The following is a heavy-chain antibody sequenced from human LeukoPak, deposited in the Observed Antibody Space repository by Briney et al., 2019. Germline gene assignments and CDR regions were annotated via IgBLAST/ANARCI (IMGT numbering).Heavy chain of an antibody. CDR3: ARALLEYYYDSSGYPDY. D-gene: IGHD3-22*01. CDR2: INPNSGGT. CDR1: GYTFTGYY. V-gene: IGHV1-2*02. Sequence: APVKVSCKASGYTFTGYYMHWVRQAPGQGLEWMGWINPNSGGTNYAQKFQGRVTMTRDTSISTAYMELSRLRSDDTAVYYCARALLEYYYDSSGYPDYWGQGTLVTVSS. J-gene: IGHJ4*02.